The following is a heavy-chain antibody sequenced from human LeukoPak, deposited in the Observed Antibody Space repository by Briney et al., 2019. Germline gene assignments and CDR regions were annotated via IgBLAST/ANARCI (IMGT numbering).Heavy chain of an antibody. CDR2: ISYDGSNK. Sequence: PGRSLRLSCAASGFTFSSYGMHWVRQAPGKGLEWVAVISYDGSNKYYADSVKGRFTISRDNSKNTLYLQMNSLRAEDTAVYYCAKSGIEQWLAYYYYYYYMDVWGKGTTVTVSS. CDR1: GFTFSSYG. D-gene: IGHD6-19*01. J-gene: IGHJ6*03. CDR3: AKSGIEQWLAYYYYYYYMDV. V-gene: IGHV3-30*18.